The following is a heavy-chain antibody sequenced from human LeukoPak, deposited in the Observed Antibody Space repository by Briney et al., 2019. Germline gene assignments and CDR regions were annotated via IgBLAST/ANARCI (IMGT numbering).Heavy chain of an antibody. Sequence: GESLKISCKGSGYSFTSYWIGWVRQMPGKGLEWMGIIYPGDSDTRYSPSFQGQVTISADKSISTAYLQWSSLKASDTAMYYCARVPTYYYDSSGYLFDYWGQGTLVTVSS. V-gene: IGHV5-51*01. CDR1: GYSFTSYW. CDR3: ARVPTYYYDSSGYLFDY. CDR2: IYPGDSDT. J-gene: IGHJ4*02. D-gene: IGHD3-22*01.